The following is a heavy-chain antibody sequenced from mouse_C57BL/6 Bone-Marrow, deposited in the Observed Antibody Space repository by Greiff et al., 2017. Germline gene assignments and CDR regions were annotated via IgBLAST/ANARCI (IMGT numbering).Heavy chain of an antibody. V-gene: IGHV14-4*01. CDR2: IDPENGDT. D-gene: IGHD2-5*01. J-gene: IGHJ4*01. CDR1: GFNIKDDY. CDR3: ARGAYYSNYDAMDY. Sequence: VQLKQSGAELVRPGASVKLSCTASGFNIKDDYMHWVKQRPEQGLEWIGWIDPENGDTEYASKFQGKATITADTSSSTAYMQLSSLTSEDSAVYYCARGAYYSNYDAMDYWGQGTSVTVSS.